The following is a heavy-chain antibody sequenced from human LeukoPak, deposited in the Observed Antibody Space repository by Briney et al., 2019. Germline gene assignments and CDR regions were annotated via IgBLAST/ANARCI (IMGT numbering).Heavy chain of an antibody. D-gene: IGHD4-23*01. Sequence: PGGSLRLSCAASGFTFSNYAMHWVRQAPGKGLEWMAIIWYDGSYKYYADSVKGRFTISRDNSKNTLYLQVNSLAAEDTAVYYCARGNSDAFDIWGYGTMVTVSS. CDR2: IWYDGSYK. J-gene: IGHJ3*02. CDR3: ARGNSDAFDI. V-gene: IGHV3-33*01. CDR1: GFTFSNYA.